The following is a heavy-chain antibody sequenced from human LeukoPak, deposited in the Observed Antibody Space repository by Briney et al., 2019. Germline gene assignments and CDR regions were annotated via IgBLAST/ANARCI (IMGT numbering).Heavy chain of an antibody. D-gene: IGHD5-12*01. V-gene: IGHV4-39*07. CDR1: GGSISSSSYY. CDR2: IYYSGST. CDR3: ARDLPSMATIDY. J-gene: IGHJ4*02. Sequence: SETLSLTCTVSGGSISSSSYYWGWIRQPPGKGLEWIGSIYYSGSTYYNPSLKSRVTISVDTSKNQFSLKLSSVTAADTAVYYCARDLPSMATIDYWGQGTLVTVSS.